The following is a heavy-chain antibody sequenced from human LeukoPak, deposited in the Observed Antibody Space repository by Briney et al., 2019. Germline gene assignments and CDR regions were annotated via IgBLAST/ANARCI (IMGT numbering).Heavy chain of an antibody. D-gene: IGHD3-10*01. CDR2: INAGGEDP. CDR3: TRAKVPPRPTWFGS. CDR1: RDMLNSDH. J-gene: IGHJ5*01. Sequence: VSVKISCKASRDMLNSDHIHWVRQAPGEGLEWMGVINAGGEDPKFAQNFQGRVDLTWDTSTNTIYMELARLRSEDTAVYYCTRAKVPPRPTWFGSWGQGTLVTV. V-gene: IGHV1-46*02.